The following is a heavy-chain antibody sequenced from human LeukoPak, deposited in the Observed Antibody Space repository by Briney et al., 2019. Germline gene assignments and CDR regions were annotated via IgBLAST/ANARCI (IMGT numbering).Heavy chain of an antibody. D-gene: IGHD3-10*01. J-gene: IGHJ4*02. V-gene: IGHV3-23*01. CDR2: ISGSGGST. CDR3: AKGYYYGSGSYSTFDY. CDR1: EFTFSSQA. Sequence: GGSLRLSRAASEFTFSSQALRWLSQAPGKGLEWVATISGSGGSTHYADSVKGPFTISRDNSQNTLYVQMSSLSADDTAVYYCAKGYYYGSGSYSTFDYWGQGTLVTVSS.